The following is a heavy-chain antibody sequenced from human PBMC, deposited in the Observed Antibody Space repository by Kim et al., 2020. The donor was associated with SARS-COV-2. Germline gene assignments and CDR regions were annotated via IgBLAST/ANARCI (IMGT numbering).Heavy chain of an antibody. Sequence: SETLSLTCAVSGGSISSSNWWSWVRQPPGKGLEWIGEIYHSGSTNYNPSLKSRVTISVDKSKNQFSLKLSSVTAADTAVYYCAISILRAPNGDKDYYYYGMDVWGQGTTVTVSS. J-gene: IGHJ6*02. CDR2: IYHSGST. V-gene: IGHV4-4*02. CDR3: AISILRAPNGDKDYYYYGMDV. CDR1: GGSISSSNW. D-gene: IGHD3-3*01.